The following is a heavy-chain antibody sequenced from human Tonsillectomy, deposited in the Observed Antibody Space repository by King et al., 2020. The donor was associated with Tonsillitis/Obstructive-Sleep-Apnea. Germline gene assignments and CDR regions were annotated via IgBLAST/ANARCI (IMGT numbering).Heavy chain of an antibody. V-gene: IGHV4-39*01. CDR3: VRHTPDMDHYYYYMYV. CDR2: IYYNGDT. Sequence: QLQESGPGLVKPSETLSLSCFVSGGSISSSRYYWGWIRQPPGKGLEWIGTIYYNGDTYYNPSLKSRVTVSIDTSESQFSLKLTSVTAADTAVYYCVRHTPDMDHYYYYMYVWGKGTTVTVSS. CDR1: GGSISSSRYY. J-gene: IGHJ6*03. D-gene: IGHD3-9*01.